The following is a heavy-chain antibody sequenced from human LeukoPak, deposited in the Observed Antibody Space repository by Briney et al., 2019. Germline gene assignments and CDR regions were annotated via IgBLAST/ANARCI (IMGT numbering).Heavy chain of an antibody. V-gene: IGHV3-30*18. J-gene: IGHJ4*02. CDR2: ISYDGSNK. Sequence: GGSLRLSCAASGFTFSSYGMHWGRQAPGKGLEWVAAISYDGSNKYYADSVKGRFTFSRDNSKNTLYLQMNSLRVEDTAVYYCAKGGPLSESYALDYWGQGTLVTVSS. CDR3: AKGGPLSESYALDY. CDR1: GFTFSSYG. D-gene: IGHD1-26*01.